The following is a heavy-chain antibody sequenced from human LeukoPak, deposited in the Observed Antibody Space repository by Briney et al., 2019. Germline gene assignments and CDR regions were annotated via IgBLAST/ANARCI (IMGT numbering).Heavy chain of an antibody. CDR2: ISYDGSNK. J-gene: IGHJ4*02. D-gene: IGHD3-3*01. Sequence: GGSLRLSCAASGFTFSHYGVHWVRQAPGKGLEWEAVISYDGSNKYYADSVKGRFTISRDNSKNTLYLQMNSLRAEDTAVYYCAKDRNYDFGTNFDYWGQGTLVTVSS. CDR1: GFTFSHYG. V-gene: IGHV3-30*18. CDR3: AKDRNYDFGTNFDY.